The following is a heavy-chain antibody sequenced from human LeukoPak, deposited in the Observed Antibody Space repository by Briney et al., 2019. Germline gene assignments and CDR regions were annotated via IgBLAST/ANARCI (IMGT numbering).Heavy chain of an antibody. V-gene: IGHV3-48*03. Sequence: TGGSLRLSCAASGFTFSSYELNLVRQAPRKGLEWVSYIICNGSTIYYADSVKGRFTTSRDNAKNSLYLQMNSLRADDTAVYYCARDFHRYCYDCGDYYTTFDIWGQGTMVTVSS. D-gene: IGHD3-22*01. CDR3: ARDFHRYCYDCGDYYTTFDI. CDR2: IICNGSTI. CDR1: GFTFSSYE. J-gene: IGHJ3*02.